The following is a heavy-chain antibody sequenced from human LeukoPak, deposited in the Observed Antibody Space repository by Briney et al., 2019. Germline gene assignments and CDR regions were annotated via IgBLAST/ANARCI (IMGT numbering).Heavy chain of an antibody. CDR3: ARVIRSGLFGGIDI. V-gene: IGHV1-18*01. Sequence: ASVKVSCKAAGYTFTSHGFSWLRQAPGQGLEWMGWITVNNGYTKYAQELQGRVTMTTDTSTSTAYKELRSLRSDDTAVYYCARVIRSGLFGGIDIWGPGTMVTVSS. CDR2: ITVNNGYT. J-gene: IGHJ3*02. D-gene: IGHD4-23*01. CDR1: GYTFTSHG.